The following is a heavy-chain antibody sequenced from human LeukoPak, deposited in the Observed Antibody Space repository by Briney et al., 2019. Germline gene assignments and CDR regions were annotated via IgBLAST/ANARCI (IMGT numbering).Heavy chain of an antibody. D-gene: IGHD6-13*01. V-gene: IGHV1-69*06. J-gene: IGHJ4*02. CDR3: ARGHQRSWYRGENYYSDY. Sequence: SVKVSCKASGGTFSSYAIGWVRQAPGQGLEWMGGIIPIFGTANYAQKFQGRVTITADKSTSTAYMELSSLRSEDTAVYYCARGHQRSWYRGENYYSDYWGQGTLVTVSS. CDR1: GGTFSSYA. CDR2: IIPIFGTA.